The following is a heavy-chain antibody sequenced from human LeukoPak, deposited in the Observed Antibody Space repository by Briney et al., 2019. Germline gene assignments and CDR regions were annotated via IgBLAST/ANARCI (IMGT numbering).Heavy chain of an antibody. Sequence: SETLSLTCAVYGGSFSGYYWSWIRQPPGKGLEWIGEINHSGSTNYNPSLKSRVTISVDTSKNQFSLKLSSVTAADTAVYYCARGKISDYWGQGALVTVSS. J-gene: IGHJ4*02. CDR3: ARGKISDY. CDR1: GGSFSGYY. CDR2: INHSGST. V-gene: IGHV4-34*01.